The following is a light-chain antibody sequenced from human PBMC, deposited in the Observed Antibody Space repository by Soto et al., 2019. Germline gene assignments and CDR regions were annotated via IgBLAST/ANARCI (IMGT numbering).Light chain of an antibody. CDR3: PSYDSSLSGWV. Sequence: QSVLTQPPSVSGAPGQKVTISCTRSSSNIGAAYDVPWYQHLPGTAPNLLIYGNNNRPSGVPDRFSGSKSGTSASLAITGLQAEDEAHYYCPSYDSSLSGWVFGGGTKLTVL. CDR2: GNN. CDR1: SSNIGAAYD. J-gene: IGLJ3*02. V-gene: IGLV1-40*01.